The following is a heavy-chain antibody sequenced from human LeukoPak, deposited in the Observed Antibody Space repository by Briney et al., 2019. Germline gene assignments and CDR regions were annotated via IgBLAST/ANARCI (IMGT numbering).Heavy chain of an antibody. D-gene: IGHD1-1*01. CDR3: ATPGNTGTTGELDY. J-gene: IGHJ4*02. CDR2: IYTSGST. CDR1: GGSISSGSYY. Sequence: SQTLSLTCTVSGGSISSGSYYWSWIRQPAGKGLEWIGRIYTSGSTNYNPSLKSRVTISVDTSKNQFSLKLSSVTAADTAVYYCATPGNTGTTGELDYWGQGTLVTVSS. V-gene: IGHV4-61*02.